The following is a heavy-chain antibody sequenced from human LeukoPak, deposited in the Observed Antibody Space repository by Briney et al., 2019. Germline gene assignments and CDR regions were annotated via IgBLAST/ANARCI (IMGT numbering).Heavy chain of an antibody. CDR2: ISSSSSTI. D-gene: IGHD5-24*01. CDR1: GFTFSSYS. Sequence: PGGSLRLSCAASGFTFSSYSMNWVREAPGKGLEWVSYISSSSSTIYYADSVKGRFTISRDNAKKSLYLQMNSLRAEDTAVYYCVRDLGEMTTMSWGQGTLVTVSS. V-gene: IGHV3-48*04. J-gene: IGHJ4*02. CDR3: VRDLGEMTTMS.